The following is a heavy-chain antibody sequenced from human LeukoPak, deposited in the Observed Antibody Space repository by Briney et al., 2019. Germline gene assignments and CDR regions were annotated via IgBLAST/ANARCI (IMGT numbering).Heavy chain of an antibody. Sequence: PSETLSLTCAVYGGSFSGYYWSWIRQPPGKGLEWFGEINHSGSTSYNPSLKRRVTISINTSKNQFSLKLSSVTAADTAVFDCARRVWFGESSHWSFDLWGRGTLVTVSS. V-gene: IGHV4-34*01. CDR1: GGSFSGYY. CDR3: ARRVWFGESSHWSFDL. J-gene: IGHJ2*01. D-gene: IGHD3-10*01. CDR2: INHSGST.